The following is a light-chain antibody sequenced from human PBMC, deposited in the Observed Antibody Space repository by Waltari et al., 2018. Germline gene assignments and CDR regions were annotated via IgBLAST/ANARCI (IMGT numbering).Light chain of an antibody. J-gene: IGLJ2*01. V-gene: IGLV1-40*01. CDR3: QSFDNMLSGGVV. CDR1: TSNTGAGHD. Sequence: QSVLTQPPSVSGTPGQRVTISCSGSTSNTGAGHDVHWYQPLPGTAPKLLIYGNNNRPSGVPDRFSGSKSGTSASLAITGLQADDEADYFCQSFDNMLSGGVVFGGGTKLAVL. CDR2: GNN.